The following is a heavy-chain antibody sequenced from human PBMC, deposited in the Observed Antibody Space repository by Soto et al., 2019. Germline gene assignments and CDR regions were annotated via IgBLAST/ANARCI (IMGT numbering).Heavy chain of an antibody. CDR1: GGSISSSSYY. Sequence: PSETLSLTCTVSGGSISSSSYYWVWIRQPPGKGLEWIGSIYYSGTTYYNPSLKSRVTISADTSKNQFSLKLRSVTAADTAVYYCARQSPDYLGSVGWFDPWGQGTLVTVSS. CDR3: ARQSPDYLGSVGWFDP. J-gene: IGHJ5*02. CDR2: IYYSGTT. V-gene: IGHV4-39*01. D-gene: IGHD1-26*01.